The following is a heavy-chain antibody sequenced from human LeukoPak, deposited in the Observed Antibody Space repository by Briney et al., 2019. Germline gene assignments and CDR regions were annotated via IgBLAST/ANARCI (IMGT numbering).Heavy chain of an antibody. J-gene: IGHJ5*02. CDR2: ISGSGGST. Sequence: PGGSLRLSCAASGSTFSSYAMSWVRQAPGKGLEWVSAISGSGGSTYYADSVKGRFTMSRDNSKNTLYLQMNSLRVEDTAVYYCAKGLTNWFDPWGQGTLVTVSS. CDR3: AKGLTNWFDP. CDR1: GSTFSSYA. V-gene: IGHV3-23*01.